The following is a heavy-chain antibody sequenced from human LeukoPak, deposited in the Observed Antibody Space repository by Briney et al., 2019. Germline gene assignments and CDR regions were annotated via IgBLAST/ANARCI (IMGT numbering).Heavy chain of an antibody. CDR2: IIPVLDVA. CDR1: GGTFSSYA. Sequence: SVKVCCKASGGTFSSYAISWVRQAPGQRLEWMGRIIPVLDVANYAQKFQGRVTISADTVTSTAYMEMSSLRSEDTAVYYCASLNYYDSTGSRVDPWGRGTLVIVSS. J-gene: IGHJ5*02. D-gene: IGHD3-22*01. CDR3: ASLNYYDSTGSRVDP. V-gene: IGHV1-69*04.